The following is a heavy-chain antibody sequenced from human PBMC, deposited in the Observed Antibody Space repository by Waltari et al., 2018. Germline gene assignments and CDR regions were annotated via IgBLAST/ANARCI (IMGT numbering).Heavy chain of an antibody. CDR1: GYSISSGYY. CDR3: ARIGPDYDY. J-gene: IGHJ4*02. Sequence: QVQLQESGPGLVKPSETLSLTCAVSGYSISSGYYWGWIRQPPGKGLEWIGSIYQSGGPYYTPALKSRVTISVDTSKNQFSLKLSAVTAADTAVYYCARIGPDYDYWGQGTLVTVSS. CDR2: IYQSGGP. V-gene: IGHV4-38-2*01.